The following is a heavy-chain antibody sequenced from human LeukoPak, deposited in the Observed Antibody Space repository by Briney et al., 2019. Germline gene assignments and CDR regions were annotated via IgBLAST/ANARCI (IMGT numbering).Heavy chain of an antibody. J-gene: IGHJ4*02. CDR1: GGSISSNDYY. V-gene: IGHV4-30-4*01. Sequence: SQTLSLTCTVSGGSISSNDYYWSWIRQPPGKGLEWIGYIYYSGSTYYNPSLKSRLTISADTSKNQFSLKLRSVTAADTAVYYCARETHDPTMIRGVVDYWGRGTLVTVSS. CDR2: IYYSGST. D-gene: IGHD3-10*01. CDR3: ARETHDPTMIRGVVDY.